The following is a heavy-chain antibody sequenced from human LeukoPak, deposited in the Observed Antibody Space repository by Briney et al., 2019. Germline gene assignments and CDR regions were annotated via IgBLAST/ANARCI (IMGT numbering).Heavy chain of an antibody. CDR2: IDWDDDK. CDR1: GFSLSTSGMC. CDR3: ARIVPPQGSSGWYVVY. Sequence: SGPTLVNPTQTLTLTCTFSGFSLSTSGMCVSWIRQPPGKALEWLARIDWDDDKYYSASLKTRLTISKDTSKNQVVLTMTNMDPVATSTYYCARIVPPQGSSGWYVVYWGQGTLVTVSS. V-gene: IGHV2-70*11. D-gene: IGHD6-19*01. J-gene: IGHJ4*02.